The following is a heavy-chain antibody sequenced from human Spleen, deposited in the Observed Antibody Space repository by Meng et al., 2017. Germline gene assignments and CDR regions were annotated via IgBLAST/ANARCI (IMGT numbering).Heavy chain of an antibody. CDR3: ARDRYTSNWNRRPNVFDV. J-gene: IGHJ3*01. D-gene: IGHD1-1*01. CDR2: IDYSGNS. Sequence: SETLSLTCIVSGDSISSFYWSWFRQPPGKGLEWIAYIDYSGNSNYNPSLKSRVTISVDTSKNQFSLNLISVTTADTAVYFCARDRYTSNWNRRPNVFDVWGQGAMVTVSS. V-gene: IGHV4-59*01. CDR1: GDSISSFY.